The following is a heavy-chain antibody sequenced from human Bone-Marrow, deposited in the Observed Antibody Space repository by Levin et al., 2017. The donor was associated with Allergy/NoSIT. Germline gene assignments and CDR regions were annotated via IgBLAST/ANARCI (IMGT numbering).Heavy chain of an antibody. CDR3: ARPDCSGTSCYYFFDS. V-gene: IGHV3-48*02. CDR1: GFTFSRYS. J-gene: IGHJ4*02. D-gene: IGHD2-2*01. CDR2: ISRSSSTI. Sequence: GESLKISCAASGFTFSRYSMNWVRQAPGRGLEWVSYISRSSSTISYADSVKGRFTISRDNVKNSLYLQMNSLRDEDTAVYYCARPDCSGTSCYYFFDSWGQGTLVTVSS.